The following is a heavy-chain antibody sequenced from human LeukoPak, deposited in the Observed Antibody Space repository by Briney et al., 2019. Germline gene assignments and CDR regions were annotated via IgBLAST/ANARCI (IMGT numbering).Heavy chain of an antibody. CDR3: VRYSGIYDY. CDR1: GCTFNTYA. V-gene: IGHV3-64D*09. J-gene: IGHJ4*02. D-gene: IGHD6-13*01. Sequence: GGSLRLSCSASGCTFNTYAMHWVRQAPGKGLQYVSGITSNGGSTYYADSVKGRFTISRDNSKNTLYLQMSSLRAEDTAVYYCVRYSGIYDYWGQGTLITVPS. CDR2: ITSNGGST.